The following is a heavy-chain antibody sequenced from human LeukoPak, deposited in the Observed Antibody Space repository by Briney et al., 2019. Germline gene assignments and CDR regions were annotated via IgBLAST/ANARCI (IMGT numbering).Heavy chain of an antibody. Sequence: GGSLRPSCAASGFTFSNYNMNWVRQAPGKGLEWVSSISSSSSYIYYADSVKGRFTISRDNAKNSLYLQMDSLRAEDTAVYYCARDLMGWDLHYFDYWGQGTLVPVSS. V-gene: IGHV3-21*01. CDR1: GFTFSNYN. D-gene: IGHD2-8*01. CDR3: ARDLMGWDLHYFDY. CDR2: ISSSSSYI. J-gene: IGHJ4*02.